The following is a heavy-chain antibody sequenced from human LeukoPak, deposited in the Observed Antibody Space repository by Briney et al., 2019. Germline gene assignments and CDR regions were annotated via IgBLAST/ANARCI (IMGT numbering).Heavy chain of an antibody. D-gene: IGHD2-21*02. Sequence: PSETLSLTCTVSGGSISSYYWGWVRQPPGKGLEWIGSFHYSGSTYYNPSLKSRVTISGDTSKNQFSLKLRSVTAADTAVYYCASLVVVVVTASEIDYWGQGTLVTVSS. CDR1: GGSISSYY. J-gene: IGHJ4*02. CDR3: ASLVVVVVTASEIDY. CDR2: FHYSGST. V-gene: IGHV4-39*01.